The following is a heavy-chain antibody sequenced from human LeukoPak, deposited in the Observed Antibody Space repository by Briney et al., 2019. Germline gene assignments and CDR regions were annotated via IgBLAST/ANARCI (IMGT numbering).Heavy chain of an antibody. J-gene: IGHJ4*02. CDR2: IRSKANSYAT. V-gene: IGHV3-73*01. CDR3: TRHIVGTRN. Sequence: PGGSLRLSRAASGFAFSGSAMHSVRQASGKGLEWVGRIRSKANSYATAYAASVKGRFTIFRDDSKNTAYLQMNSLKTEDTAVYYCTRHIVGTRNWGQGTLVTVSS. CDR1: GFAFSGSA. D-gene: IGHD1-26*01.